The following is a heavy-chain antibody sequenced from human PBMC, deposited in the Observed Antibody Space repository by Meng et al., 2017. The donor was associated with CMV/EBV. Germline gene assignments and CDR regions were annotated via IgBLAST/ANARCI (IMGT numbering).Heavy chain of an antibody. Sequence: GPVLGTPSQPLSITSPVAGGSISSGDDYWSWVRQPPGKGLELIGYIYYSGSTYYNPSLKSRVTLSVDTSKNQFSLKLSSVTAADTAVYYCARTGGYPTFDYWGQGTLVTVSS. V-gene: IGHV4-30-4*08. J-gene: IGHJ4*02. CDR1: GGSISSGDDY. D-gene: IGHD2-15*01. CDR3: ARTGGYPTFDY. CDR2: IYYSGST.